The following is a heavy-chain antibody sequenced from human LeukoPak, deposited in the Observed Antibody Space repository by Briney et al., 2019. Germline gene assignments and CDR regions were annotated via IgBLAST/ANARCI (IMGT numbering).Heavy chain of an antibody. CDR2: ISGSGGST. D-gene: IGHD6-19*01. J-gene: IGHJ6*04. Sequence: GGALRLSCAASGFTFSSYGMSWVRQAPGKGLEWVSTISGSGGSTYYADSVKGRFSISRDNSKNSLYLQMNSLRAEDTAVYYCAKEGGGSSGWYLDFYYYGMDVWGKGTTVTVSS. V-gene: IGHV3-23*01. CDR3: AKEGGGSSGWYLDFYYYGMDV. CDR1: GFTFSSYG.